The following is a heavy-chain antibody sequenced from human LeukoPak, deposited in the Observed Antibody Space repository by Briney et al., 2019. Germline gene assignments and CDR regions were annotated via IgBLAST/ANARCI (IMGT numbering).Heavy chain of an antibody. Sequence: GGSLRLSCAASGXTFSNYGMQWVRQAPGKGLEWVAVISHDGTTTFYADSVKGRITISRDNSKNTLDLQMDSLRVEDTAVYFCAKEPNAYSSGWYFQDWGQGNLVTVSS. J-gene: IGHJ1*01. CDR1: GXTFSNYG. V-gene: IGHV3-30*18. CDR2: ISHDGTTT. D-gene: IGHD6-25*01. CDR3: AKEPNAYSSGWYFQD.